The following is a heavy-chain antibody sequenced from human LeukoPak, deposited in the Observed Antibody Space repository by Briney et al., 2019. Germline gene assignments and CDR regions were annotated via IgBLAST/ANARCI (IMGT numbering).Heavy chain of an antibody. V-gene: IGHV4-34*01. J-gene: IGHJ5*02. D-gene: IGHD3-9*01. CDR1: GGSFSGYY. CDR3: ARKYYDILTGYYSGGSWSDP. CDR2: INHSGST. Sequence: SETLSLTCAVYGGSFSGYYWSWIRQPPGKGLEWIGEINHSGSTNYNPSLKSRVTISVDTSKNQFSLKLSSVTAADTAVYYCARKYYDILTGYYSGGSWSDPWGQGTPVTVSS.